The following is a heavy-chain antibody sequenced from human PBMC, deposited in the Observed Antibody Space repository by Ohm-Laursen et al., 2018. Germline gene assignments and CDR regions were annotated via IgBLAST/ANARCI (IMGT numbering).Heavy chain of an antibody. Sequence: SLRLSCAASGFTFDDYAMHWVRQAPGKGLEWVSGISWNSGSIGYADSVKGRFTISRDKSKNTLYLQMNSLRAEDSAVYYCARGTYSSSWYVGWGQGTLVTVSS. CDR1: GFTFDDYA. J-gene: IGHJ4*02. V-gene: IGHV3-9*01. CDR3: ARGTYSSSWYVG. D-gene: IGHD6-13*01. CDR2: ISWNSGSI.